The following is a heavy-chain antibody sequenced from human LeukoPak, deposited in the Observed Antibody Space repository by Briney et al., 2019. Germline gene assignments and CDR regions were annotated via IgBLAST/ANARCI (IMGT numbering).Heavy chain of an antibody. CDR1: RFIFSNYG. Sequence: GRSLRLSCAASRFIFSNYGMSWVRQAPGKGLEWVSAISGSGDITKNADSVKGRFTISRDNSKNTLYLQMNSLRAEDTAVYYCAKGRAVATTGPGLAFDFWGQGTLVTVSS. J-gene: IGHJ4*02. CDR2: ISGSGDIT. V-gene: IGHV3-23*01. CDR3: AKGRAVATTGPGLAFDF. D-gene: IGHD5-12*01.